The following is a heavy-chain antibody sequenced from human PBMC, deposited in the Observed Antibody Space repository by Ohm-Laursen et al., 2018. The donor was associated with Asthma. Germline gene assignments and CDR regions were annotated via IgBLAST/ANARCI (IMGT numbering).Heavy chain of an antibody. V-gene: IGHV3-30*03. CDR3: ARAWGGFDY. J-gene: IGHJ4*02. Sequence: SLRLSCAASGFTFSSYGMHWVRQAPGKGLEWVAVISYDGSNKYYADSVKGRFTISRDNSKNTLYLQMNSLRDEDTAVYYCARAWGGFDYWGQGTLVTVSS. D-gene: IGHD7-27*01. CDR2: ISYDGSNK. CDR1: GFTFSSYG.